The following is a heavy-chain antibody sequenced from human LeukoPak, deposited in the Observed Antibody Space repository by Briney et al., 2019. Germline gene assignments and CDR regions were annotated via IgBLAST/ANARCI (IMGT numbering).Heavy chain of an antibody. V-gene: IGHV3-23*01. J-gene: IGHJ1*01. CDR3: AKELGYCSSTSCYGEYFQH. CDR2: ISGSGGST. CDR1: GFTFSSYG. Sequence: PGGSLRLSCAASGFTFSSYGMSWVRQAPGKGLEWVSAISGSGGSTYYADSVKGRFTISRDNSKNTLYLQMNSLRAEDTAVCYCAKELGYCSSTSCYGEYFQHWGQGTLVTVSS. D-gene: IGHD2-2*01.